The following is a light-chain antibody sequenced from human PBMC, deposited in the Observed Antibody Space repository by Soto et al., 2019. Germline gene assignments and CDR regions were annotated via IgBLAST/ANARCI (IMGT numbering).Light chain of an antibody. CDR3: QQYKSWPPIT. CDR1: QSVTSN. J-gene: IGKJ5*01. Sequence: EIVMTQSPATLSVSPGERVTLSCRASQSVTSNYLAWYQQKPGQAPSLLIYGASTRATGVPDRFSGTGSGTEFTLTISSLKSEDYAVYYCQQYKSWPPITFGQGTRLEI. V-gene: IGKV3-15*01. CDR2: GAS.